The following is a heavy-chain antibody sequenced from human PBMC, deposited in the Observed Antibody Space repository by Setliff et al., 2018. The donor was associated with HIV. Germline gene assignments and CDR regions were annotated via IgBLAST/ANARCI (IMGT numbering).Heavy chain of an antibody. CDR1: GGTFSSYS. D-gene: IGHD2-21*01. J-gene: IGHJ3*02. Sequence: SVKVSCKASGGTFSSYSINWVRQAPGQGLEWMGGIIPIYGTPIYAQKFQGRVTITADESTSTAYMELSSLRSEDTAVYYCARDYYCGRDCYSAFDSWGQGTMVTVSS. CDR3: ARDYYCGRDCYSAFDS. CDR2: IIPIYGTP. V-gene: IGHV1-69*13.